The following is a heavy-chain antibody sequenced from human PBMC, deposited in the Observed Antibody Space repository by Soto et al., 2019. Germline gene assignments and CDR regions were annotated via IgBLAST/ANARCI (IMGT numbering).Heavy chain of an antibody. CDR1: GGTFSSYA. J-gene: IGHJ5*02. V-gene: IGHV1-69*10. CDR2: IIPILGIA. D-gene: IGHD1-26*01. Sequence: ASVKVSCKASGGTFSSYAISWVRQAPGQGLEWMGGIIPILGIANYAQKFQGRVTITADKSTSSAYMELSSLRSEDTAVYYCATRRGPYSGSYNWFDPWGQGTLVTVSS. CDR3: ATRRGPYSGSYNWFDP.